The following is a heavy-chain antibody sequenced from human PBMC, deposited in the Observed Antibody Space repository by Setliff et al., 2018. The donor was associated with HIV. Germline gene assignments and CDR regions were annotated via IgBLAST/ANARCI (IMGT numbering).Heavy chain of an antibody. CDR1: GGTFSSFSSKA. D-gene: IGHD6-13*01. J-gene: IGHJ6*03. CDR2: IIPPFGTA. Sequence: SVKVSCKASGGTFSSFSSKAIIWVRQAPGQGLEWIGGIIPPFGTADYAQKFQGRVTITADESTTTAYMELSNLRSEDTAVYYCARGGDYKLYSNRYYYYYYMDVWGKGTAVTVSS. V-gene: IGHV1-69*13. CDR3: ARGGDYKLYSNRYYYYYYMDV.